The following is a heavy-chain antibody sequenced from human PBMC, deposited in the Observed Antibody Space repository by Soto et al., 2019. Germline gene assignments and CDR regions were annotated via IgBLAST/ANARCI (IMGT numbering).Heavy chain of an antibody. CDR2: INPNSGGT. V-gene: IGHV1-2*04. Sequence: ASVKVSCKASGYTFTGYYMHWVRQAPGQGLEWMGWINPNSGGTNYAQKFQGWVTMTRDTSISTAYMELSRLRSDDTAVYYCARDPAYYYDSSGYYYVNAFDIWGQGTMVTVSS. D-gene: IGHD3-22*01. CDR3: ARDPAYYYDSSGYYYVNAFDI. CDR1: GYTFTGYY. J-gene: IGHJ3*02.